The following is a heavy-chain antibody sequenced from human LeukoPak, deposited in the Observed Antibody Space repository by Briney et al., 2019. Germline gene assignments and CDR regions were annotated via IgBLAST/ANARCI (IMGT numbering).Heavy chain of an antibody. CDR3: AREGLATMIRGVIPY. D-gene: IGHD3-10*01. V-gene: IGHV4-61*01. CDR1: GGSVSSGSYY. Sequence: SETLSLTCTVSGGSVSSGSYYWSWIRQPPGKGLEWIGYIYYSGNTNYNPSLKSRVTISADTSKNQFSLKLSSVTAADTAVYYCAREGLATMIRGVIPYWGQGTLVTVSS. CDR2: IYYSGNT. J-gene: IGHJ4*02.